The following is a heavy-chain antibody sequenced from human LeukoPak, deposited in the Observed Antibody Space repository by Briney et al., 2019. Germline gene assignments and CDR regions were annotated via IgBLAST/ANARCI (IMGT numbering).Heavy chain of an antibody. Sequence: SGPALVKPTQTLTLTCTFSGFSLSTSGMRVSWIRQPPGKALEWLARIDWDDDKFYSTSLTTRLTISKDPSKNQVVLTMTNMDPVDTATYYCARIRLDAFDIWGQGTTVTVSS. V-gene: IGHV2-70*04. J-gene: IGHJ3*02. CDR1: GFSLSTSGMR. CDR3: ARIRLDAFDI. CDR2: IDWDDDK.